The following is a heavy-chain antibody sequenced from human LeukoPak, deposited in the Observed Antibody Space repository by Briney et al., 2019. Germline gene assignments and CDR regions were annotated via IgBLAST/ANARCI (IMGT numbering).Heavy chain of an antibody. D-gene: IGHD3-9*01. CDR3: ARRRYYDILTGYPLDY. Sequence: SETLSLTCTVSGGSISGSSYYWGWIRQPPGKGLEWIGSIYYSGSTYYNPSLKSRVTISVDTSKNQFSLKLSSVTAADTAVYYCARRRYYDILTGYPLDYWGQGTLVTVSS. J-gene: IGHJ4*02. CDR1: GGSISGSSYY. V-gene: IGHV4-39*01. CDR2: IYYSGST.